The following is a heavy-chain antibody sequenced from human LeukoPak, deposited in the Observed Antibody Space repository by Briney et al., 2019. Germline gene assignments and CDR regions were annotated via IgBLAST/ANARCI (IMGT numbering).Heavy chain of an antibody. CDR2: ISSSDSYI. D-gene: IGHD3/OR15-3a*01. CDR1: GFTFSSYS. CDR3: ARDRDWSVLYDASDM. V-gene: IGHV3-21*01. Sequence: GGSLRLSCAASGFTFSSYSMNWVRQAPGKGLEWVSSISSSDSYIYYADSVKGRFTISRDNAKNSLYLQMNSLRAEDTAVYYCARDRDWSVLYDASDMWGQGTMVTVSS. J-gene: IGHJ3*02.